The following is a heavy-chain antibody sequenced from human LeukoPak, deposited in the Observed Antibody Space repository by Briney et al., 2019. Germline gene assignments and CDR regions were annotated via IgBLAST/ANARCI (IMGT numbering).Heavy chain of an antibody. V-gene: IGHV4-39*01. Sequence: SETLSLTCTVSGGSIRSSSYYWGWIRQPPGKGLEWIGSIYYSGSTYYNPSLKSRVTISVDTSKNQFSLKLSSVTAADTAVYYCARLFSAANDAFDIWGQGTMVTVSS. D-gene: IGHD2-2*01. J-gene: IGHJ3*02. CDR1: GGSIRSSSYY. CDR3: ARLFSAANDAFDI. CDR2: IYYSGST.